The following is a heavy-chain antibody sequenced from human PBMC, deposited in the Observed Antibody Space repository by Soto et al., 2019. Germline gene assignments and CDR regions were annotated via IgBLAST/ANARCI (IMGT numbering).Heavy chain of an antibody. CDR3: ARSQGSSTSLEIYYYYYDGMDV. J-gene: IGHJ6*02. CDR2: IIPISGTA. D-gene: IGHD2-2*01. Sequence: QVQLVQSGAEVKKPGSSVKVSCKASGGTFSSYAISWVRQAPGQGLEWMGGIIPISGTANYAQKFQGRVTITADESTSRVYMELSSLRSEDTAVYFCARSQGSSTSLEIYYYYYDGMDVWGQGTTVTVSS. CDR1: GGTFSSYA. V-gene: IGHV1-69*01.